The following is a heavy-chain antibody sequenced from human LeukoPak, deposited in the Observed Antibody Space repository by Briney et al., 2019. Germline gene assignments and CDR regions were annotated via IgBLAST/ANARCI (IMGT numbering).Heavy chain of an antibody. D-gene: IGHD6-13*01. CDR3: ARVPFQQQLALYFDY. J-gene: IGHJ4*02. CDR1: GGSISSYY. V-gene: IGHV4-59*01. CDR2: IYYSGST. Sequence: SETLSLTCTVSGGSISSYYWSWIRQPPGKGLEWIGYIYYSGSTNYNPSLKSRVTISVDTSKNQFSLKLSSVTAADTAVYYCARVPFQQQLALYFDYRGQGTLVTVSS.